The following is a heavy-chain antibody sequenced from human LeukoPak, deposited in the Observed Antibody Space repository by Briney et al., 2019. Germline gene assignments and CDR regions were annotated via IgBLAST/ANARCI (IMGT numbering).Heavy chain of an antibody. J-gene: IGHJ1*01. D-gene: IGHD6-19*01. CDR3: AKGSITVAGTSGYFQH. V-gene: IGHV3-23*01. CDR1: GFTFSSYA. CDR2: ISGSGGST. Sequence: GGSLRLSCAASGFTFSSYAMTWVRQAPGKGLEWASVISGSGGSTYHADSVKGRFTISRDNSKKTLCLQMNSLRTEDTAVYYCAKGSITVAGTSGYFQHWGQGTLVTVSS.